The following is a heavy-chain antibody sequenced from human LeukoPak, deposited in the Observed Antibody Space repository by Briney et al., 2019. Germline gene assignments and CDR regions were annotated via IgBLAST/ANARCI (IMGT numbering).Heavy chain of an antibody. J-gene: IGHJ3*02. CDR2: IYPGDSDI. D-gene: IGHD3-22*01. Sequence: RGESLKISCKGSGYSFTTYWIAWVRQMPGKGLEWMGIIYPGDSDIRYSPSFQGQVTISADKSISTAYLQWSGLKASDTAMFCCARLQPPLLGYYFDNRGYLGAFDIWGQGTMVTVSS. CDR3: ARLQPPLLGYYFDNRGYLGAFDI. CDR1: GYSFTTYW. V-gene: IGHV5-51*01.